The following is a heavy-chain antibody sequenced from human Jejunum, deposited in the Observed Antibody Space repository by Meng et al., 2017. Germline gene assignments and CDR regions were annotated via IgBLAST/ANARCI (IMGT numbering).Heavy chain of an antibody. V-gene: IGHV3-7*01. Sequence: GGSLRLSCVASGFTFSDPWMSWVRQPPGKGLEWVANIKEDGNEFYYVDSVKGRFIISRDNAKNSLYLQMNSLTVDDTAVYYCVSIRRGYSYFDYWGQGTLVTVSS. CDR2: IKEDGNEF. CDR3: VSIRRGYSYFDY. CDR1: GFTFSDPW. J-gene: IGHJ4*02. D-gene: IGHD3-10*01.